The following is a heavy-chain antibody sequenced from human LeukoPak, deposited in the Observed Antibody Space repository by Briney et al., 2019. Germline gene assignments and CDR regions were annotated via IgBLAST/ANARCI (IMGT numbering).Heavy chain of an antibody. CDR2: IYHSGST. J-gene: IGHJ3*02. Sequence: SQTLSLTCAVSGGSISSGGYSWSWIRQPPGKGLEWIGYIYHSGSTYYNPSLKSRVTISVDRSKNQFPLKLSSVTAADTAVYYCARSGRVYDAFDIWGQGTMVTVSS. CDR3: ARSGRVYDAFDI. V-gene: IGHV4-30-2*01. CDR1: GGSISSGGYS. D-gene: IGHD1-14*01.